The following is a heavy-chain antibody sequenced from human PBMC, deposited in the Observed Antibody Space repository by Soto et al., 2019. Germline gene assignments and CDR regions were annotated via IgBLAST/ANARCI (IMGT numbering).Heavy chain of an antibody. D-gene: IGHD2-21*01. J-gene: IGHJ6*03. Sequence: QVQLVQSGAELKKPGSSVKVSCEASGGSFTSYSFTWVRQAPGQGLGWMGRIIPIQGKANYALKFQDRVTMNAERSTRTVYMELTSLRPEDTAVYFCAKSLLFVDHGFMDVWCKGTPVTVSS. CDR1: GGSFTSYS. CDR3: AKSLLFVDHGFMDV. V-gene: IGHV1-69*02. CDR2: IIPIQGKA.